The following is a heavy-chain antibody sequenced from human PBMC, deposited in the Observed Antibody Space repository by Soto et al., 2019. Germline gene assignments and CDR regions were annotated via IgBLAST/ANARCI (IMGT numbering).Heavy chain of an antibody. V-gene: IGHV4-31*03. CDR1: GGSISSGGYY. CDR2: IYYSGST. D-gene: IGHD4-17*01. CDR3: ARGADRHMSVTTGGYFDY. J-gene: IGHJ4*02. Sequence: SETLSLTCTVSGGSISSGGYYWSWIRQHPGKGLEWIGYIYYSGSTYYNPSLKSRVTISVDTSKNQFSLKLSSVTAADTAVYYCARGADRHMSVTTGGYFDYWGQGTLVTVSS.